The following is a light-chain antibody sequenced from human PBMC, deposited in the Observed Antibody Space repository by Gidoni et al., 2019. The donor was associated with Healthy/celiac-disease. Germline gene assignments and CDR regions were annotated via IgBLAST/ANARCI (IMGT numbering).Light chain of an antibody. J-gene: IGKJ4*01. V-gene: IGKV4-1*01. CDR3: QQYYSTPLT. CDR2: WAS. Sequence: IVMTQSPASLAVSLGESATINCKSSQPVLYNANNKNFLAWYQQKPGQPPKLLIYWASTREAGVPDRLSGSGSGTDFTLTISSLQAEDGAGYYCQQYYSTPLTFGGGTMVEIK. CDR1: QPVLYNANNKNF.